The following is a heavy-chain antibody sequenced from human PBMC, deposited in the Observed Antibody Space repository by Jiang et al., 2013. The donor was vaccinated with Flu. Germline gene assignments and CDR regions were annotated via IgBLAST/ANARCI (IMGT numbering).Heavy chain of an antibody. V-gene: IGHV1-2*02. CDR3: ASWGGYCSTTTCYYGVDV. J-gene: IGHJ6*02. D-gene: IGHD2-2*01. CDR2: IDPNSGDT. Sequence: QAPGQGLEWMGWIDPNSGDTNYAQKFQGGVTMTWDTSISTAYMELGRVRSDDTAVYYCASWGGYCSTTTCYYGVDVWGQGTMVTVSS.